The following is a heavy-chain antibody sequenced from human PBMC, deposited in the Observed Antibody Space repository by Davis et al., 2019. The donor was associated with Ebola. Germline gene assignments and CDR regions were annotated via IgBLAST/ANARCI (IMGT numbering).Heavy chain of an antibody. J-gene: IGHJ6*02. CDR2: IKQDGSEK. D-gene: IGHD4-11*01. CDR1: GFTFSDYY. V-gene: IGHV3-7*01. Sequence: GESLKISCAASGFTFSDYYMSWVRQAPGKGLEWVANIKQDGSEKYYVDSVKGRFTISRDNAKNSLYLQMNSLRAEDTAVYYCARDPRYSNYFVGMDVWGQGTTVTVSS. CDR3: ARDPRYSNYFVGMDV.